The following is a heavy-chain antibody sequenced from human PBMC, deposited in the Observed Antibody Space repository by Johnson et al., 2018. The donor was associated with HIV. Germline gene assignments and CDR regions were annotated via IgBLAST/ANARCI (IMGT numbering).Heavy chain of an antibody. Sequence: QMQLVESGGGVVQPGRSLRLSCAASGFTFSSYAMHWVRQAPGKGLEWVAVISYDGSNKYYADSVKGRFTISRDNSKNTLYLQMNSLRAEDTAVYYCAKWSSSWTDAFDIWGQGTMVTVSS. CDR1: GFTFSSYA. D-gene: IGHD6-13*01. CDR3: AKWSSSWTDAFDI. J-gene: IGHJ3*02. CDR2: ISYDGSNK. V-gene: IGHV3-30*04.